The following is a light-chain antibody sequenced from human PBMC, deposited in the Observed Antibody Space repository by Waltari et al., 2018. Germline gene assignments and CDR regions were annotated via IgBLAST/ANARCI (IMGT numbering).Light chain of an antibody. CDR2: GAS. CDR3: QQSYNTPSIS. J-gene: IGKJ5*01. Sequence: DIQMTQSPSSLSASVGERVTITCRASQSISSYLNWYQQKPGKATKLLIYGASSHQSGVPSRFSGSGSGTDFTLTISSLQPEDFATYYCQQSYNTPSISFGQGTRLEIK. CDR1: QSISSY. V-gene: IGKV1-39*01.